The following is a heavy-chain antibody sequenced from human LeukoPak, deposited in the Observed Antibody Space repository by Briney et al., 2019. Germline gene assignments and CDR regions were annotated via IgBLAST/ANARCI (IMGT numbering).Heavy chain of an antibody. CDR2: ISSSGSTI. Sequence: GGSLRLSCAASGFTFSSYEMNWVRQAPGKGLEWVSYISSSGSTIYYADSVKGRFTISRDNAKNSLYLQMNSLRAEDTAVYYCARGYCSGGSCYSRYYYYYMDVWGKGTTVTVSS. CDR3: ARGYCSGGSCYSRYYYYYMDV. J-gene: IGHJ6*03. CDR1: GFTFSSYE. D-gene: IGHD2-15*01. V-gene: IGHV3-48*03.